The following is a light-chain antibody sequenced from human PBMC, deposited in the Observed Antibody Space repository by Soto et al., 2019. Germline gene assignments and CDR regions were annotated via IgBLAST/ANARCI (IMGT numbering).Light chain of an antibody. CDR3: QQYGSSPRT. Sequence: EIVLTQSPGTLSLSPGERATLSCRASQSVSSSYSAWYQQKPGQAPRLLIYGASSRATGIPDRFSGSGSGTDFTLTISRLEPEDFAVYYCQQYGSSPRTFGQGTKQEIQ. J-gene: IGKJ2*01. V-gene: IGKV3-20*01. CDR2: GAS. CDR1: QSVSSSY.